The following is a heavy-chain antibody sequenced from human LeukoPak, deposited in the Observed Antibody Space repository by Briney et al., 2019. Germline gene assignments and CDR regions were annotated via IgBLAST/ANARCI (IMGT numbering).Heavy chain of an antibody. CDR1: GFTFNSYS. J-gene: IGHJ1*01. CDR3: VRDSGSSYGYYFLH. Sequence: GGPLRLSCAASGFTFNSYSMYWVRQAPGKGLEWVSSISSSSSHMFYADSVKGRFSISRDNANNSLYLQMNSLRAEDTAVYYCVRDSGSSYGYYFLHWGQGTLVTVSS. CDR2: ISSSSSHM. D-gene: IGHD1-26*01. V-gene: IGHV3-21*01.